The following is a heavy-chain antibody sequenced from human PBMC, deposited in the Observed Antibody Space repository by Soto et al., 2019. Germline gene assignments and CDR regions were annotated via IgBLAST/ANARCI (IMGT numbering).Heavy chain of an antibody. CDR1: GFTFSNYA. CDR2: VSGNGGRT. Sequence: EVQLLESGGGLVQPGGSLRLSCVASGFTFSNYAMSWVRQAPGKGLEWVSAVSGNGGRTYYGDSVKGRFTISRDNSESTLYLQMDSLRAEDTALYYCAKDLAQSSSYPGDYCGEGTLVTVSS. CDR3: AKDLAQSSSYPGDY. D-gene: IGHD6-6*01. V-gene: IGHV3-23*01. J-gene: IGHJ4*02.